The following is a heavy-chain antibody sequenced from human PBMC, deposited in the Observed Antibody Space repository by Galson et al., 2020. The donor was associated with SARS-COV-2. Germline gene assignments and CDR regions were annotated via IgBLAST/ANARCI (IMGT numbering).Heavy chain of an antibody. J-gene: IGHJ6*02. CDR2: ISYGGSNK. D-gene: IGHD3-3*01. CDR3: AKDSYYDFWSSDLYGMDG. CDR1: GFTFSNYG. V-gene: IGHV3-30*18. Sequence: GGSLRLSCAASGFTFSNYGMHWVRQAPGRGLEWVALISYGGSNKYYADSVKGRFTLSRDNSKNTLYLQMNSLRAEDTAVYYCAKDSYYDFWSSDLYGMDGWGQGTTVTVSS.